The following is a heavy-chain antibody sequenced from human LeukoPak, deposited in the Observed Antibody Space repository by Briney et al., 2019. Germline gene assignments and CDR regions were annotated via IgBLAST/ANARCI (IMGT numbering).Heavy chain of an antibody. J-gene: IGHJ3*02. CDR1: GGSISSGGYY. D-gene: IGHD6-6*01. Sequence: PSETLSLTCTVSGGSISSGGYYWSWIRQPPGKGLEWIGYIYHSGSTYYNPSLKSRATISVDRSKNQFSLKLSSVTAADTAVYYCARPGGSSSLDAFDIWGQGTMVTVSS. V-gene: IGHV4-30-2*01. CDR3: ARPGGSSSLDAFDI. CDR2: IYHSGST.